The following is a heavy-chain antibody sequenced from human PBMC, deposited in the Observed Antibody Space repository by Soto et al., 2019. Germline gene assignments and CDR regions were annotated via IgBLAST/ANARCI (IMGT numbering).Heavy chain of an antibody. Sequence: EVQLVESGGALIQPGGSLILSCAASGFTVSNNYISWVRQAPGKGLKWVSLMYSGGSTHYANSVKGRFTISRDGSKNTVYLQMKSLRAEDTAVYYCTQLGAFDVWGQGTMVTVSS. V-gene: IGHV3-53*01. J-gene: IGHJ3*01. D-gene: IGHD3-16*01. CDR1: GFTVSNNY. CDR3: TQLGAFDV. CDR2: MYSGGST.